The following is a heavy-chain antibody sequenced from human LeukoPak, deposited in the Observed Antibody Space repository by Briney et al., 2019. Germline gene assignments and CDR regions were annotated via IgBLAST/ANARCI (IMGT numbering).Heavy chain of an antibody. CDR3: ARDSRSVAGPEYGMDV. Sequence: GGSRRLSCAASGFTFSSYDMHWVRQATGKGLEWVSAIGTAGDTYYPGSVKGRFTISRENAKNYLYLQMNSLRAGDTAVYYCARDSRSVAGPEYGMDVWGQGTTVTVSS. CDR1: GFTFSSYD. V-gene: IGHV3-13*01. CDR2: IGTAGDT. D-gene: IGHD6-19*01. J-gene: IGHJ6*02.